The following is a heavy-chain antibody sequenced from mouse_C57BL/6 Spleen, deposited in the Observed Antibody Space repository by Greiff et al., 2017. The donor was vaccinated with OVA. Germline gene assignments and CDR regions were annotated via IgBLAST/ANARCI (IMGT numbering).Heavy chain of an antibody. CDR1: GYTFTSYW. V-gene: IGHV1-69*01. Sequence: VQLQQPGAELVMPGASVKLSCKASGYTFTSYWMHWVKQRPGQGLEWIGEIDPSDSYTNYNQKFKGKSTLTVDKSSSTAYMQLSSLTSEDSAVYYCAGRDYGNYSLDYWGQGTTLTVSS. D-gene: IGHD2-1*01. CDR3: AGRDYGNYSLDY. J-gene: IGHJ2*01. CDR2: IDPSDSYT.